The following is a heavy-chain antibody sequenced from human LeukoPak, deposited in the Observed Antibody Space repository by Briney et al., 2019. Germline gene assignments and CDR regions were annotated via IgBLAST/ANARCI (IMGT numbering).Heavy chain of an antibody. D-gene: IGHD2-2*01. Sequence: GGPLRLSCAASRFTFSNFAMSWVRQAPGKGLEWVSAISGSGGSTYYADSVKGRFTISRDNSKNAPFLQMNSLRAEDTAVYYCAKSGPYCSSTSCNYFDYWGQGTLVTVSS. J-gene: IGHJ4*02. CDR3: AKSGPYCSSTSCNYFDY. V-gene: IGHV3-23*01. CDR1: RFTFSNFA. CDR2: ISGSGGST.